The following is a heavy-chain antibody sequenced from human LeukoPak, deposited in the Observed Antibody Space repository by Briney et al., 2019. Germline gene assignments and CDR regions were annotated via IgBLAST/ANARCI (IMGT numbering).Heavy chain of an antibody. V-gene: IGHV4-39*07. CDR3: ARVPNYYDSSGYPAYYFDY. Sequence: SETLSLTCTVSGGSISSSSYYWGWIRQPPGKGLEWIGSIYYSGSTYYNPSLKSRVTISVDTSKNQFSLKLSSVTAADTAVYYCARVPNYYDSSGYPAYYFDYWGQGTLVTVSS. CDR2: IYYSGST. D-gene: IGHD3-22*01. J-gene: IGHJ4*02. CDR1: GGSISSSSYY.